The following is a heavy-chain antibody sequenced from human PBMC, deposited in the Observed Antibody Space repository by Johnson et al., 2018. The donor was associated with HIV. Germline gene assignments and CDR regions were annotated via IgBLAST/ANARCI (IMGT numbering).Heavy chain of an antibody. CDR1: GFTFSSYA. J-gene: IGHJ3*02. CDR2: ISYAGSNK. Sequence: QVQLVESGGGVVQPGRSLRLSCAASGFTFSSYAMHWVRQAPGKGLEWVAVISYAGSNKYYADSVKGRFTISRDNSKNKLYLQRNSLRAEDTAVYFCARGRDPGDYVGLGAFDIWGQGTMVTVSS. D-gene: IGHD4-17*01. CDR3: ARGRDPGDYVGLGAFDI. V-gene: IGHV3-30-3*01.